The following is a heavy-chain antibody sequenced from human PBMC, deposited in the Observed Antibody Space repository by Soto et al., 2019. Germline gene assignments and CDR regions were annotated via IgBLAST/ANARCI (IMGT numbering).Heavy chain of an antibody. D-gene: IGHD1-7*01. CDR3: ARDHWNYAHYYYGMDV. CDR2: IWYDGSNK. J-gene: IGHJ6*02. V-gene: IGHV3-33*01. CDR1: GFTFSSYG. Sequence: PGGSLRLSCAASGFTFSSYGMHWVRQAPGKGLEWVAVIWYDGSNKYYADSVKGRFTISRDNSKNTLYLQMNSLRAEDTAVYYCARDHWNYAHYYYGMDVWGQGTTVTVS.